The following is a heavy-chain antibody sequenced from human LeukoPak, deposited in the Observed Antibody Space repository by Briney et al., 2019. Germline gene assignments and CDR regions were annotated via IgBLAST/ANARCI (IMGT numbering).Heavy chain of an antibody. V-gene: IGHV4-61*02. Sequence: SETLSLTCTVSGGSISSGRYYWSWIRQPAGKGLEWIGRIYTTSGSTNYNPSLKSRVTISVDTSKNQFSLKLSSVTAADTAVYYCARGRLELRLFDPWGQGTLVTVSS. CDR2: IYTTSGST. D-gene: IGHD1-7*01. CDR1: GGSISSGRYY. J-gene: IGHJ5*02. CDR3: ARGRLELRLFDP.